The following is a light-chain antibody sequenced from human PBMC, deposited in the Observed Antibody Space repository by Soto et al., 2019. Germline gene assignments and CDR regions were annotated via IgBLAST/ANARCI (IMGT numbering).Light chain of an antibody. V-gene: IGKV1-33*01. CDR1: QDINNY. CDR2: DGS. J-gene: IGKJ5*01. Sequence: DIQMTQSPSSLSASIGDRVTIICQASQDINNYLNWYQQKPGKAPKLLVYDGSNLETGVTSRFSGSGTGTHFSFTVSSLQPEDIPTYYCQQYDNLPITFGQGTRLEIK. CDR3: QQYDNLPIT.